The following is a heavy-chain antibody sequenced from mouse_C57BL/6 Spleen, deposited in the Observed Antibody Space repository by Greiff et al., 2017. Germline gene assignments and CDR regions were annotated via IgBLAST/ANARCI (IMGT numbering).Heavy chain of an antibody. D-gene: IGHD1-1*01. CDR1: GYTFTSYW. CDR3: ATTVVAYYYAMDY. V-gene: IGHV1-50*01. CDR2: IDPSDSYT. J-gene: IGHJ4*01. Sequence: QVQLQQPGAELVKPGASVKLSCKASGYTFTSYWMQWVKQRPGQGLEWIGEIDPSDSYTNYNQKFKGKATLTVDTSSSTAYMQLSSLTSEDSAVYYCATTVVAYYYAMDYWGQGTSVTVSS.